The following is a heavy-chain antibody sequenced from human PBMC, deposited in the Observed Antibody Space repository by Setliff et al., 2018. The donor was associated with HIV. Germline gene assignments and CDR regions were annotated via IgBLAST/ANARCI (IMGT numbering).Heavy chain of an antibody. D-gene: IGHD5-12*01. J-gene: IGHJ4*02. CDR1: GGSISSGSYY. CDR3: VGGLRSRSQGHFDY. V-gene: IGHV4-61*09. CDR2: IFTSGST. Sequence: PSETLSLTCTVSGGSISSGSYYWSWIRQPAGKGLDWVGHIFTSGSTNYNPSLKSRVTISVDTSKNLFSLKLSSVTAADTGVYYCVGGLRSRSQGHFDYWGQGTLVTVSS.